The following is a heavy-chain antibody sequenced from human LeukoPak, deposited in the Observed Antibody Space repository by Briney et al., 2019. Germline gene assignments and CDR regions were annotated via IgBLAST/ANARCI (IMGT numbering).Heavy chain of an antibody. D-gene: IGHD3-9*01. V-gene: IGHV5-51*01. CDR1: GNSFTTYW. Sequence: GESLKISCKGSGNSFTTYWIAWVRQMPGTGLEWMGIIYVGDSDTRYSPSFQGQVTISADKSISTAYLQWSSLKASDTAMYYCARGEFYDILTLHPTDAFDIWGQGTMVTVSS. J-gene: IGHJ3*02. CDR2: IYVGDSDT. CDR3: ARGEFYDILTLHPTDAFDI.